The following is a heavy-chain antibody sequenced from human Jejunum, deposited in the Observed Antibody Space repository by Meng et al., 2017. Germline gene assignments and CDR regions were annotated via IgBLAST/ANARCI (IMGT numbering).Heavy chain of an antibody. J-gene: IGHJ1*01. Sequence: GQLLGAGGGLVQPGGSLTRSCAVTGFTLSNYGMTWVRQAPGKGLEWVSGITGSGSRINYGDSVRGRFTISRDISRNILYMQMNNLRVDDTALYYCAKGLAAMDSWGQGTLVTVSS. CDR3: AKGLAAMDS. CDR1: GFTLSNYG. V-gene: IGHV3-23*01. CDR2: ITGSGSRI. D-gene: IGHD3/OR15-3a*01.